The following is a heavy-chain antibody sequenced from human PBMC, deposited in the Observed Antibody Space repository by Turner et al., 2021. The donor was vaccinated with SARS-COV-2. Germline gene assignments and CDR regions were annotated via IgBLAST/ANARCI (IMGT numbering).Heavy chain of an antibody. CDR2: IYASGIT. CDR3: ARHVLVPGAGNWFDS. J-gene: IGHJ5*01. CDR1: GDSISHSDYY. Sequence: QLQESGPGLLKPSETLSLTCSVSGDSISHSDYYWAWIRQPPGRGLEWIGNIYASGITYYNSALRRRITITLDTSKNQFSLKMDSVTAADTAVYYCARHVLVPGAGNWFDSWGQGTLVSVSS. D-gene: IGHD3-10*02. V-gene: IGHV4-39*01.